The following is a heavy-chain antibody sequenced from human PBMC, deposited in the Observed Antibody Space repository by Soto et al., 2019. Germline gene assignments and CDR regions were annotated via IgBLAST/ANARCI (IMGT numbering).Heavy chain of an antibody. CDR1: GYTFTSYA. J-gene: IGHJ6*02. Sequence: ASVKVSCKASGYTFTSYAMHWVRQAPGQRLEWMGWINAGNGNTKYSQKFQGRVTITRDESTSTAYMELSSLRSEDTAVYYCARGLPRYCSSTSCYSLLERNIYYYYGMDVWGQGTTVTVSS. D-gene: IGHD2-2*01. V-gene: IGHV1-3*01. CDR3: ARGLPRYCSSTSCYSLLERNIYYYYGMDV. CDR2: INAGNGNT.